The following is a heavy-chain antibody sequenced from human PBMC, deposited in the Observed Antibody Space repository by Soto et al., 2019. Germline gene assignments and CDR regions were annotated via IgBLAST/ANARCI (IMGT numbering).Heavy chain of an antibody. Sequence: QVQLEESGGGVVQPGRSLRLSCAASGFTFSTYCMHWVRQAPGKGLEWVAAIWHDGNYKFYADSVKGRFTISRDNSNNTLYLQMNSLRAEDTAVNYCAREGELHHNWFDPWGQGTLVTVST. D-gene: IGHD1-7*01. CDR2: IWHDGNYK. V-gene: IGHV3-33*01. CDR1: GFTFSTYC. CDR3: AREGELHHNWFDP. J-gene: IGHJ5*02.